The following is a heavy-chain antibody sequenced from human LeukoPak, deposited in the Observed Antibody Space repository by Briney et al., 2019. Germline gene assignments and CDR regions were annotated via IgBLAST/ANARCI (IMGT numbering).Heavy chain of an antibody. CDR3: AKVKWKLIGYFDY. CDR2: LTGDGGT. J-gene: IGHJ4*02. D-gene: IGHD1-20*01. Sequence: PGGSLGLSCLTSGFTFTNYAMSWVRQAPGKGLEWVSVLTGDGGTYYADSVKGRFTNSRDDSKNTLFLQMNSLRAEDTAVYFCAKVKWKLIGYFDYWGQGTLVTVSS. V-gene: IGHV3-23*01. CDR1: GFTFTNYA.